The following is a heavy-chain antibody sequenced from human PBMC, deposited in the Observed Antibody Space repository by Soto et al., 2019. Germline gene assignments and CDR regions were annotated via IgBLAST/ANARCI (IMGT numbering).Heavy chain of an antibody. CDR2: ISSSSSYI. Sequence: GGSLRLSCAASGFTFSSYSMNWVRQAPGKGLEWVSSISSSSSYIYYADSVKGRFTISRDNAKNSLYLQMNSLRAEDTAVYYCARNVGPGGTVETPLDYWGQGTLVTVSS. CDR1: GFTFSSYS. D-gene: IGHD1-1*01. V-gene: IGHV3-21*01. J-gene: IGHJ4*02. CDR3: ARNVGPGGTVETPLDY.